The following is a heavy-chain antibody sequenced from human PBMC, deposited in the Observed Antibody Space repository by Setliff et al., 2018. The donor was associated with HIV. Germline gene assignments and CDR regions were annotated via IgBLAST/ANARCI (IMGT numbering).Heavy chain of an antibody. J-gene: IGHJ3*02. CDR3: ARPRLRGSGAFDI. CDR2: IYYSGST. D-gene: IGHD2-21*01. V-gene: IGHV4-39*01. Sequence: PSETLSLTCTVSGGSIYGSDYYWGWIRQPPGKGLESIGSIYYSGSTYYKPSLKSRVTISVDTSKNQFSLKLSSVTAADTAVYYCARPRLRGSGAFDIWGQGTMVTV. CDR1: GGSIYGSDYY.